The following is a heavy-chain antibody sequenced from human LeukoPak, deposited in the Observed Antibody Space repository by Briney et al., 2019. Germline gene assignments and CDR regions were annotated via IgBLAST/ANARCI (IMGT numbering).Heavy chain of an antibody. CDR3: ARDKRGYGSGSHYYFDL. D-gene: IGHD3-10*01. CDR2: INTGSSTI. Sequence: PGGSLRLSCLASGFTFSSCSMNWVRQAPGKGLEWVSYINTGSSTIYYADSLKGRITISRDNAGNSLYLQMNSLRAEDTAVYYCARDKRGYGSGSHYYFDLWGQGTLVTVSS. CDR1: GFTFSSCS. V-gene: IGHV3-48*01. J-gene: IGHJ4*02.